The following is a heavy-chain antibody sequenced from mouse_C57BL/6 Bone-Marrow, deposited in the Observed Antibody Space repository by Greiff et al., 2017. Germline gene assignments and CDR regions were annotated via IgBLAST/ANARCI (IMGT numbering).Heavy chain of an antibody. CDR2: IYPGGGYT. Sequence: QVQLQQSGAELVRPGTSVKMSCKASGYTFTNYWIGWAKPRPGHGLEWIGDIYPGGGYTNYNEKFKDKATLTADKSSSTAYMQISCLTSADSAIYYCARRYDALYYSMDDWGQGTSVTVSS. CDR3: ARRYDALYYSMDD. CDR1: GYTFTNYW. V-gene: IGHV1-63*01. J-gene: IGHJ4*01. D-gene: IGHD1-1*01.